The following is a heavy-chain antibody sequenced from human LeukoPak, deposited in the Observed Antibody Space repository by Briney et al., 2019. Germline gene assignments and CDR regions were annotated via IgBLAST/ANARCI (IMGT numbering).Heavy chain of an antibody. Sequence: SETLSLTCTVSGGSISSYYWSWIRQPPGKGLEWIGYIYYSGSTNYNPSLKSRVTLSVDTSKNQFSLKLSSVTAADTAVYYCARGTAMVTRAFDIWGQGTMVTVSS. D-gene: IGHD5-18*01. V-gene: IGHV4-59*01. CDR2: IYYSGST. CDR3: ARGTAMVTRAFDI. J-gene: IGHJ3*02. CDR1: GGSISSYY.